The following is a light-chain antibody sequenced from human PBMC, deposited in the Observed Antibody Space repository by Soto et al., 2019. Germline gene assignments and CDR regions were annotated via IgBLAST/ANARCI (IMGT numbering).Light chain of an antibody. CDR3: ETWDSNTWV. Sequence: QLVLTQSSSASASLGSSVKLTCTLSSGHSSYIIAWHQQQPGKAPRYLMKLEGSGSYNKGSGVPDRFSGSSSGADRYLTISHLHFEDEADYYCETWDSNTWVFGGGTKVTVL. V-gene: IGLV4-60*02. CDR1: SGHSSYI. J-gene: IGLJ3*02. CDR2: LEGSGSY.